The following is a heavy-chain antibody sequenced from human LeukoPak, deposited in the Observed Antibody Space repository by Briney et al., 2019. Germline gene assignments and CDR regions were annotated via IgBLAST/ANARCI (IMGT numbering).Heavy chain of an antibody. Sequence: SETLSLTCAVYGGSFSGYYWSWIRQPPGKGLEWIGEINHSGSTNYNPSLKSRVTISVDTSKNQFPLKLSSVTAADTAVYYCGGHLSDADFWGQGTLVTVSS. CDR1: GGSFSGYY. V-gene: IGHV4-34*01. J-gene: IGHJ4*02. CDR3: GGHLSDADF. CDR2: INHSGST.